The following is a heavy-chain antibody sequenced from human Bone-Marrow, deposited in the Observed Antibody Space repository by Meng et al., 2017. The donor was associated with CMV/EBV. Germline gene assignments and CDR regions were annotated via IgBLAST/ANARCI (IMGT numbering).Heavy chain of an antibody. D-gene: IGHD3-10*01. V-gene: IGHV4-59*01. CDR2: IYYSGSS. CDR3: ARQPPGSAAFDI. CDR1: GGSISSYY. J-gene: IGHJ3*02. Sequence: GSLRLSCTVSGGSISSYYWSWIRQPPGKGLEWLGYIYYSGSSNYNPSLKSRVTMSVDTSKNQFSLKLTSVTAADTAVYYCARQPPGSAAFDICGQGTMVTVSS.